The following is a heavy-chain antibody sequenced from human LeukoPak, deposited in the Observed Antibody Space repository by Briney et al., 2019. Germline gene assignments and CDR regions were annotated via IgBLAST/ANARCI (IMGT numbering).Heavy chain of an antibody. CDR2: ISGSGGST. D-gene: IGHD5-18*01. J-gene: IGHJ4*02. CDR3: AKDLLNSYSYDFDY. V-gene: IGHV3-23*01. CDR1: GFTYSSYA. Sequence: GGSLTLSCAASGFTYSSYAMSGVRRAPGKGLEGVSAISGSGGSTYYADSVKGRFTISRDNSKNTLYLQMNSLRAEDTAVYYCAKDLLNSYSYDFDYWGPGTLVTVSS.